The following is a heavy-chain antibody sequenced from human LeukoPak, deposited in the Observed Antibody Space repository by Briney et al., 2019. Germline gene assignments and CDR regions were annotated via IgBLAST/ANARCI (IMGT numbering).Heavy chain of an antibody. V-gene: IGHV3-23*01. CDR3: AKDLTGTTSSYDY. CDR1: GFTVSSYG. CDR2: ISGSGGST. Sequence: GGSLRLSCAASGFTVSSYGMSWVRQAPGKGPEWVSLISGSGGSTYYADSVKGRFTISRDNSKNTLYLQMNSLRAEDTAVYYCAKDLTGTTSSYDYWGQGTLVTVSS. J-gene: IGHJ4*02. D-gene: IGHD1-1*01.